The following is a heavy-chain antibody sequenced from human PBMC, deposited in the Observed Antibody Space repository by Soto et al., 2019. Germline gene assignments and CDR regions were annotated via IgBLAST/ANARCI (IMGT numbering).Heavy chain of an antibody. Sequence: SETLSLTCAVYGGSFSGYYWSWIRQPPGKGLEWIGEINHSGSTNYNPSLKSRVTISVDTSKNQFSLKLSSVTAADTAVYYCARLRSTLGDYWGQGTLVTVSS. CDR3: ARLRSTLGDY. CDR2: INHSGST. J-gene: IGHJ4*02. V-gene: IGHV4-34*01. CDR1: GGSFSGYY.